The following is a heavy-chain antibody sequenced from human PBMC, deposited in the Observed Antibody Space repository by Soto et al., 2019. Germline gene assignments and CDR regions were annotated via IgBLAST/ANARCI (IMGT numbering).Heavy chain of an antibody. Sequence: ASVKVSCKASGYTFTSYGISWVRQAPGQWLEWMGWISAYNGNTNYAQKLQGRVTMTTDTSTSTAYMELRSLRSDDTAVYYCARDIVVVTAAITSSVDYWGQGTLVNVSS. CDR2: ISAYNGNT. CDR1: GYTFTSYG. V-gene: IGHV1-18*01. CDR3: ARDIVVVTAAITSSVDY. J-gene: IGHJ4*02. D-gene: IGHD2-2*01.